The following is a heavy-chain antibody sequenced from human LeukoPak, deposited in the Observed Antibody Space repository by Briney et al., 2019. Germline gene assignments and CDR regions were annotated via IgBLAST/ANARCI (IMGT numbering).Heavy chain of an antibody. V-gene: IGHV1-2*02. D-gene: IGHD3-22*01. J-gene: IGHJ3*02. CDR2: INPNSGGT. Sequence: ASVKVSCKASGYTFTGYYMHWVRQAPGQGLEWMGWINPNSGGTNYAQKFQGRVTMTRDTSISTAYMELSRLRSDDTAVYYCARDPPMIVASRGDDAFDIWGQGTMVTVSS. CDR1: GYTFTGYY. CDR3: ARDPPMIVASRGDDAFDI.